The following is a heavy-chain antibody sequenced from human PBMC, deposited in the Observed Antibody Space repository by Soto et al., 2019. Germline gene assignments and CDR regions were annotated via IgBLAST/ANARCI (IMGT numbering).Heavy chain of an antibody. CDR1: GYTFTSYY. CDR2: INPSGGST. V-gene: IGHV1-46*01. Sequence: GASVKVSCKASGYTFTSYYMHWVRQAPGQGLEWMGIINPSGGSTSYAQKFQGRVTMTRDTSTSTVYMELSSLRSEDTAVYYCASSDYDFWSGYYTGPYYYYGMDVWGQGTTVTVSS. J-gene: IGHJ6*02. CDR3: ASSDYDFWSGYYTGPYYYYGMDV. D-gene: IGHD3-3*01.